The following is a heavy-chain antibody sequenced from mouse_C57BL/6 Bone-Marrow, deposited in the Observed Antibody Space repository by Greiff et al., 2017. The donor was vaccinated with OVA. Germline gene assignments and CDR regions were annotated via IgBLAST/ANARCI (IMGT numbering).Heavy chain of an antibody. Sequence: VQRVESGAELVKPGASVKMSCKASGYTFTTYPIEWMKQNHGKSLEWIGNFHPYNDDTKYNEKFKGKATLTVEKSSSTVYLELSRLTSDDSAVYYCARRGDYYGSSSYYAMDYWGQGTSVTVSS. D-gene: IGHD1-1*01. CDR1: GYTFTTYP. CDR3: ARRGDYYGSSSYYAMDY. V-gene: IGHV1-47*01. CDR2: FHPYNDDT. J-gene: IGHJ4*01.